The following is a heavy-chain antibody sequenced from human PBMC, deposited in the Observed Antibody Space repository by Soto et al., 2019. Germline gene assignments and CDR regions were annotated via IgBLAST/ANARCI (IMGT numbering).Heavy chain of an antibody. CDR2: MHPGDSDT. CDR3: PRHNRYSSTWFEGWFDP. D-gene: IGHD6-13*01. V-gene: IGHV5-51*03. J-gene: IGHJ5*02. CDR1: GYSFSNNW. Sequence: EVQLVQSGAEVKKAGESLKISCKGSGYSFSNNWVGWVRQMPGKGLEWMGIMHPGDSDTRYSPSFQGQVTISADKSINTAYLQWSSLKPSDSAMYYCPRHNRYSSTWFEGWFDPWGQGTLVTVSS.